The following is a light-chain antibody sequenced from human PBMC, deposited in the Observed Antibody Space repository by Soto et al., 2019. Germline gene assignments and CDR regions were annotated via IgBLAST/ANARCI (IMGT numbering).Light chain of an antibody. V-gene: IGLV2-8*01. CDR1: SSDVGGCNY. CDR3: SSYAGSNNVV. J-gene: IGLJ2*01. Sequence: QSVLTQPPSASGSPGQSVTISCTGTSSDVGGCNYVSWYQQHPGKAPKLMIYEVSKRPSGVPGRFSGSKSGNTASLTVSGRQAEDEADYYCSSYAGSNNVVFGGGTKLTVL. CDR2: EVS.